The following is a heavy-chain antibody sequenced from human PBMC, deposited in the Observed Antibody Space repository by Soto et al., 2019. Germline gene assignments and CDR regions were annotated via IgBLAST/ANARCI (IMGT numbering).Heavy chain of an antibody. CDR3: AISSSWSYNWFDP. Sequence: SETLSLTCTVSGGSISSNSYYWGWIRQPPGKGLEWIGSIYYSGSTYYNPSLKSRVTISADTSKNQFSLKLSSVTAADTAVYYCAISSSWSYNWFDPWGQGTLVTV. J-gene: IGHJ5*02. D-gene: IGHD6-13*01. CDR1: GGSISSNSYY. V-gene: IGHV4-39*01. CDR2: IYYSGST.